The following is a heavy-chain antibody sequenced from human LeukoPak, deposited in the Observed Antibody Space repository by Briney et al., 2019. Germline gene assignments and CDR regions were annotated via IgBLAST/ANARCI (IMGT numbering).Heavy chain of an antibody. CDR3: AKRGVVIRVVLVGFHKEAYYFES. V-gene: IGHV3-23*01. J-gene: IGHJ4*02. Sequence: GGSLRLSFAAPGITLSNYGMSWVPQAPGKGLEWVAGISDSGGGTKYADSLKGRFTISRDNPKNTLFLQMNSLRAEDTAVYFCAKRGVVIRVVLVGFHKEAYYFESWGQGALVTVSS. CDR2: ISDSGGGT. CDR1: GITLSNYG. D-gene: IGHD3/OR15-3a*01.